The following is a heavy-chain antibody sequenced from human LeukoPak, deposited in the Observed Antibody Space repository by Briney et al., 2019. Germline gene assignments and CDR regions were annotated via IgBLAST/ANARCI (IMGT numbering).Heavy chain of an antibody. V-gene: IGHV4-34*01. CDR2: INHSGST. CDR3: ARQGYDFWSGYYIDY. CDR1: GGSFSGYY. D-gene: IGHD3-3*01. Sequence: SETLSLTCAVYGGSFSGYYWSWIRQPPGKGLEWIGEINHSGSTNYNPSLKSRVTISVDTSKNQFSLKLSSVTAADTAVYYCARQGYDFWSGYYIDYWGQGTLVTVSS. J-gene: IGHJ4*02.